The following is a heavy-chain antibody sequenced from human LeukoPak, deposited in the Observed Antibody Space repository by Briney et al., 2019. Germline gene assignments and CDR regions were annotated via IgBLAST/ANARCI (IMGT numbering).Heavy chain of an antibody. D-gene: IGHD4-23*01. Sequence: GGSLRLSCAASGFTFSSYGMHWVRQAPGKGLEWVAVISYDGSNKYYADSVKGRFTISRDNSKNTLYLQMNSLRTEDTAVYYCARATVVTEPYDYWGQGTLVTVSS. J-gene: IGHJ4*02. CDR3: ARATVVTEPYDY. CDR1: GFTFSSYG. CDR2: ISYDGSNK. V-gene: IGHV3-30*03.